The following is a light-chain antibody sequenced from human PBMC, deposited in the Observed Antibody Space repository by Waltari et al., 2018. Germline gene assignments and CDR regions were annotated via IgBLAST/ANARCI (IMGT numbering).Light chain of an antibody. CDR1: QSVGRA. CDR3: QHYVRLPAT. CDR2: GAS. Sequence: EIVLTQSTGTLSLTPGARATPSCRASQSVGRALAWYQQIPGQAPRLLIYGASSRATGIPDRFSGSGSGTDFSLTISRLEPEDFAVYFCQHYVRLPATFGQGTKVAI. V-gene: IGKV3-20*01. J-gene: IGKJ1*01.